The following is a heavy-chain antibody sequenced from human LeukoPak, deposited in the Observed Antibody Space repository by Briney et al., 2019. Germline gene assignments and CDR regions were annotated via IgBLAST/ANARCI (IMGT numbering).Heavy chain of an antibody. CDR1: GGSFSGYY. D-gene: IGHD2-15*01. Sequence: PSETLSLTCAVYGGSFSGYYWSWIRQPPGKGLEWIGEINHSGSTNYNPSLKSQVTISVDTSKNQFSLKLSSVTAADTAVYYCARDRSYCSGGSCYPPHYGMDVWGKGTTVTVSS. V-gene: IGHV4-34*01. J-gene: IGHJ6*04. CDR3: ARDRSYCSGGSCYPPHYGMDV. CDR2: INHSGST.